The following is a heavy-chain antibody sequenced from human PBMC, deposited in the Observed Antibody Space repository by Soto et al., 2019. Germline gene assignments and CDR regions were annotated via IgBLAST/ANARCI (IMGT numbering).Heavy chain of an antibody. CDR2: VSTNGAT. D-gene: IGHD3-9*01. CDR3: ARADYEILTGSYAMDV. Sequence: SETLSLTCTVSDDFISSYYWNWIRQPAGKGLEWIGRVSTNGATNYNPPLESRVTMSVDTSKNQFSLKLTSVTAADTAVYFCARADYEILTGSYAMDVWGQGTTVTV. V-gene: IGHV4-4*07. CDR1: DDFISSYY. J-gene: IGHJ6*02.